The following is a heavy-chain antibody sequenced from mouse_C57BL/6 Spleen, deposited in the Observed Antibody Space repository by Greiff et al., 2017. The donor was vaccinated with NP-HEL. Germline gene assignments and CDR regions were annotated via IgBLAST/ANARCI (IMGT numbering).Heavy chain of an antibody. CDR2: IYPRDGST. CDR3: ARSGAYDYDDWYFDV. Sequence: VKLMESGPELVKPGASVKLSCKASGYTFTSYDINWVKQRPGQGLEWIGWIYPRDGSTKYNEKFKGKATLTVDTSSSTAYMELHSLTSEDSAVYFCARSGAYDYDDWYFDVWGTGTTVTVSS. V-gene: IGHV1-85*01. D-gene: IGHD2-4*01. J-gene: IGHJ1*03. CDR1: GYTFTSYD.